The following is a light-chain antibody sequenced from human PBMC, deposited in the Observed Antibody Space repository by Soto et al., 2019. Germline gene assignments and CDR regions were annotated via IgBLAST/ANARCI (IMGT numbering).Light chain of an antibody. CDR3: QSYDSSLSAL. CDR1: SSNIGAGYD. V-gene: IGLV1-40*01. J-gene: IGLJ3*02. CDR2: GNS. Sequence: SVLTQPPSVSGAPGQRVTISCTGSSSNIGAGYDVHWYQQLPGTAPKLLIYGNSNRPSGVPDRFSGSKSGTSASLAITGLQAEDEADYYCQSYDSSLSALFGGGTNLTVL.